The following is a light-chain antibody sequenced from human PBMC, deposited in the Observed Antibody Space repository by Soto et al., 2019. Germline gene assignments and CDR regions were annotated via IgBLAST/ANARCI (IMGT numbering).Light chain of an antibody. Sequence: DIVMTQSPDSLAVSLGERATINCKSSQSVLYSSNNKNYLAWYQQKPGQPPKLLIYCASTRESGVPDRFSGSGSGTDFTLTISSLQAEDVAVYYYQQYYSTPLTFGQGTKVEIK. CDR3: QQYYSTPLT. V-gene: IGKV4-1*01. CDR2: CAS. CDR1: QSVLYSSNNKNY. J-gene: IGKJ1*01.